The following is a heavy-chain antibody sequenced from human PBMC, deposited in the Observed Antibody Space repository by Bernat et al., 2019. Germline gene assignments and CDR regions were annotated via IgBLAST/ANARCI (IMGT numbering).Heavy chain of an antibody. J-gene: IGHJ4*02. CDR3: ARDSGGWYCFDY. Sequence: QVQLVESGGGVVQPGRSLRLSCAASGFTFSSYGMHWVRQAPGKGLEWVAVIWYDGSNKYYADSVKGRFTISRDNSKNTLYLQMNSLRAEDTAVYYCARDSGGWYCFDYWGQGTLVTVSS. CDR1: GFTFSSYG. D-gene: IGHD6-19*01. CDR2: IWYDGSNK. V-gene: IGHV3-33*01.